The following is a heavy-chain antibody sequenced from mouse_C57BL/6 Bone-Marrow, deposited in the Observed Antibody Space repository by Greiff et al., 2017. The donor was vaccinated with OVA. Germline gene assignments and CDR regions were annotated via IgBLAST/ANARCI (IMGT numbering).Heavy chain of an antibody. D-gene: IGHD1-1*01. V-gene: IGHV1-42*01. CDR1: GYSFTGYY. CDR2: INPSTGGT. CDR3: ARSLLGGYAMDY. Sequence: VQLQQSGPELVKPGASVKISCKASGYSFTGYYMNWVKQSPEKSLEWIGEINPSTGGTTYNQKFKAKATLTVDKSSSTAYMQLKSLTSEDSAVYYCARSLLGGYAMDYWGQGTSVTVSS. J-gene: IGHJ4*01.